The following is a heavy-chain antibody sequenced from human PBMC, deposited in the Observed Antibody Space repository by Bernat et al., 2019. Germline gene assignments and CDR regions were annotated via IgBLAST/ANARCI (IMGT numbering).Heavy chain of an antibody. CDR3: ARAPRWTWVVRGGWFDP. CDR2: INHSGST. D-gene: IGHD2-21*01. Sequence: QVQLQQWGAGLLKPSETLSLTCAVYGGSFSGYYWSWIRQPPGKGLEWIGEINHSGSTNYNPSLKTRVTISVDTSKSQFCLKLSTVTAADTAVYYCARAPRWTWVVRGGWFDPWGQGTLVTVSS. V-gene: IGHV4-34*01. J-gene: IGHJ5*01. CDR1: GGSFSGYY.